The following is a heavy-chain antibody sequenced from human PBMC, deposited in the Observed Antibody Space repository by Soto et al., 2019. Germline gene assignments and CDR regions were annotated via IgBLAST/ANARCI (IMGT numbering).Heavy chain of an antibody. Sequence: SETLSLTCSVSGDSISSVDYFWAWIRQPPGQALEYIGYIYKSATTYYNPSFESRVAISLDTSKSQFSLNVTSVTAADTAVYFCARGRYCLTGRCFPNWFDSWGQGTLVTASS. D-gene: IGHD2-15*01. CDR3: ARGRYCLTGRCFPNWFDS. V-gene: IGHV4-30-4*01. CDR2: IYKSATT. CDR1: GDSISSVDYF. J-gene: IGHJ5*01.